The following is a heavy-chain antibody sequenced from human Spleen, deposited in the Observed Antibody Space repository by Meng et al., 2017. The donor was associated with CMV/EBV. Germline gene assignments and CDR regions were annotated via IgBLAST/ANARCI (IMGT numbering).Heavy chain of an antibody. Sequence: GESLKISCTASGYSFVNHWIGWVRQMPGKGPEWVGTIYSGDSETRYSPSFQGQVTISVDKSISTAHLQWSSLKASDTAMYYCARRISGSSRGGYYYGMDVWGQGTTVTVSS. CDR1: GYSFVNHW. CDR2: IYSGDSET. V-gene: IGHV5-51*01. D-gene: IGHD6-13*01. J-gene: IGHJ6*02. CDR3: ARRISGSSRGGYYYGMDV.